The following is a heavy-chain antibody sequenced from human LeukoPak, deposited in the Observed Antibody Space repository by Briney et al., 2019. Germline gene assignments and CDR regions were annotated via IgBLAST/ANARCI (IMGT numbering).Heavy chain of an antibody. CDR3: ARVTGYMIEDYFDY. D-gene: IGHD3-22*01. V-gene: IGHV4-39*07. CDR2: MFYRGNT. J-gene: IGHJ4*02. CDR1: GGPISSSNFY. Sequence: SETLSLTCTVSGGPISSSNFYWGWIRQPPGKRLEWIGSMFYRGNTYYNPSLKSRVTISLDTSKNQFSLKLSSVTAADTAVYYCARVTGYMIEDYFDYWGQGTLVTVSS.